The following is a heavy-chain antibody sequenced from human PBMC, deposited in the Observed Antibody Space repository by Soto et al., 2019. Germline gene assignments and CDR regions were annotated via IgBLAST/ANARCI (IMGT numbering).Heavy chain of an antibody. V-gene: IGHV4-59*01. CDR3: ARVQNWFDP. CDR2: IYYSGST. Sequence: SETLSLTCTVSGGSISSYYWSWIWQPPGKGLEWIGYIYYSGSTNYNPSLKSRVTISVDTSKNQFSLKLSSVTAADTAVYYCARVQNWFDPWGQGTLVTVSS. J-gene: IGHJ5*02. CDR1: GGSISSYY.